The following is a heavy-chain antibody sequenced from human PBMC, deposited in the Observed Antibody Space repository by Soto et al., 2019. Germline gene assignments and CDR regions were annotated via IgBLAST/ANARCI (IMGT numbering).Heavy chain of an antibody. CDR3: TTGDYYDSSGRDY. D-gene: IGHD3-22*01. J-gene: IGHJ4*02. Sequence: EVQLVESGGGLVKPGGSLRLSCAASGFTFSNAWMSWVRQAPGKGLEWVGRIKSKTDGGTTDYAAPVKGRFTISRDDSKNTLYLQMNSPKTEDTAVYYCTTGDYYDSSGRDYWGQGTLVTVSS. V-gene: IGHV3-15*01. CDR1: GFTFSNAW. CDR2: IKSKTDGGTT.